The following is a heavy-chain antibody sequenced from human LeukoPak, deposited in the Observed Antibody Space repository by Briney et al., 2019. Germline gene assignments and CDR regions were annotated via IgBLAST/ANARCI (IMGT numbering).Heavy chain of an antibody. CDR3: ARDIVGAKGY. D-gene: IGHD1-26*01. CDR2: ISSSSSTI. V-gene: IGHV3-48*01. CDR1: GFTFSSYS. J-gene: IGHJ4*02. Sequence: PGGSLRLSCAASGFTFSSYSMNWVRQAPGKGLEWVSYISSSSSTIYYAGSVKGRFTISRDNAKNSLYLQMNSLRAEDTAVYYCARDIVGAKGYWGQGTLVTVSS.